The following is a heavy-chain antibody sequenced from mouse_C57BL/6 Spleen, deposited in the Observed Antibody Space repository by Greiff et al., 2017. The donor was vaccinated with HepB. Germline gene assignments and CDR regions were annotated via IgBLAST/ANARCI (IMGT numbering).Heavy chain of an antibody. CDR2: INPNNGGT. V-gene: IGHV1-22*01. J-gene: IGHJ4*01. CDR1: GYTFTDYN. Sequence: DVQLQESGPELVKPGASVKMSCKASGYTFTDYNMHWVKQSHGKSLEWIGYINPNNGGTSYNQKFKGKATLTVNKSSSTAYMELRSLTSEDSAVYYCARKYYAMDYWGQGTSVTVSS. CDR3: ARKYYAMDY.